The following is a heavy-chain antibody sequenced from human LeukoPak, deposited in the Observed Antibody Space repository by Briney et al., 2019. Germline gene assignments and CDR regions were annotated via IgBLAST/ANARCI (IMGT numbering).Heavy chain of an antibody. J-gene: IGHJ4*02. V-gene: IGHV4-59*08. CDR2: IYYSGST. Sequence: PSETLSVSCTVSGGSISSYYWSWIRQPPGKGLEWIGYIYYSGSTNYNPSLKSRVTISVDKSKNQFSLKLSSVTAADTAVYYCARQVAWQWLAYFDYWGQGTLVTVSS. CDR1: GGSISSYY. D-gene: IGHD6-19*01. CDR3: ARQVAWQWLAYFDY.